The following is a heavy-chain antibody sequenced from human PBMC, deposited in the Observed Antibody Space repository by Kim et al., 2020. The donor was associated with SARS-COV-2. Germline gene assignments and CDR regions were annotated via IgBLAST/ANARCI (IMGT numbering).Heavy chain of an antibody. D-gene: IGHD6-13*01. CDR3: ARDPGSAAPVYWVDP. J-gene: IGHJ5*02. V-gene: IGHV1-46*01. Sequence: ASVKVSCKASGYTFTSYHIHWVRQAPGQGLEWMGIINPSGGRTIYAQDFQGRVTMTRDTSTSTVYMELSSLRSDDTAVYYCARDPGSAAPVYWVDPWGQGTLVTVSS. CDR1: GYTFTSYH. CDR2: INPSGGRT.